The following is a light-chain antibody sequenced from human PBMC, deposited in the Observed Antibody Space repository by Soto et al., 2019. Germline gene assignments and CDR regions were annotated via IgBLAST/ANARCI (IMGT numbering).Light chain of an antibody. CDR1: QGVSSSY. CDR3: KQYGSSLPYT. V-gene: IGKV3-20*01. J-gene: IGKJ2*01. CDR2: GAY. Sequence: EMVLTQSPGTLSLSPGERATLSCRASQGVSSSYLAWYQQKPGQAPRLLIYGAYSRATCIPDRFSGSGSETNFTLTISRLEPEDFAVYYGKQYGSSLPYTVGQGTKLEIK.